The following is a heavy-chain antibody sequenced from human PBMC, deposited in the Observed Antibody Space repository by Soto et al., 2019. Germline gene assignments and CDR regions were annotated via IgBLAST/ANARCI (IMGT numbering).Heavy chain of an antibody. D-gene: IGHD3-16*01. CDR2: IKEDGSEI. J-gene: IGHJ4*02. Sequence: GRPLRLSXALSRFNVMSYWMSWVRQAPGKGLEWVASIKEDGSEIHYLHSVRGRFSISRDSAGNALHLTMNYLSAEDTGVYFCARDIGFDYVNWGQGTLVTVSS. CDR1: RFNVMSYW. V-gene: IGHV3-7*01. CDR3: ARDIGFDYVN.